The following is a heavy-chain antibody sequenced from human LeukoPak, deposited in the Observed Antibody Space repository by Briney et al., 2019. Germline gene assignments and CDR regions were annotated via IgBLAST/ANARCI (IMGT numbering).Heavy chain of an antibody. D-gene: IGHD2-2*01. Sequence: PSETLSLTCAVYGGSFSGYYWSWIRQPPGKGLEWIGEINNSGSTNYNPSLKSRVTISVDTSKNQFSLKLSSVTAADTAVYYCARVSKGYWGQGTLVTVSS. CDR1: GGSFSGYY. J-gene: IGHJ4*02. CDR3: ARVSKGY. CDR2: INNSGST. V-gene: IGHV4-34*01.